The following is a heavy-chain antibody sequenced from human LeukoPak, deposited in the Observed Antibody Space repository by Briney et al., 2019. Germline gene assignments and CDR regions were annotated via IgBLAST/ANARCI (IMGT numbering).Heavy chain of an antibody. CDR2: IIPIFGTA. J-gene: IGHJ5*02. Sequence: SVKVSCKASGGTFSSYAISWVRQAPGQGLEWMGGIIPIFGTANYAQKFQGRVTITADESTSTAYMELSSLRSEDTAVYYCAGDLGDSSGYYHWFDPWGQGTLVTVSS. V-gene: IGHV1-69*13. D-gene: IGHD3-22*01. CDR1: GGTFSSYA. CDR3: AGDLGDSSGYYHWFDP.